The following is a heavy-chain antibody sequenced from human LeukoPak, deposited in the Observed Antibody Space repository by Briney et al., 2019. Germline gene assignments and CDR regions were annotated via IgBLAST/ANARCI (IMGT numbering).Heavy chain of an antibody. CDR2: MNPNSGTT. Sequence: MNPNSGTTGYAQKFQGRVTMTRNTSMSTACMELSSLRSEDTAVYYCARTDNPAPLGAFDIWGQGTMVTVSS. D-gene: IGHD5-24*01. CDR3: ARTDNPAPLGAFDI. V-gene: IGHV1-8*01. J-gene: IGHJ3*02.